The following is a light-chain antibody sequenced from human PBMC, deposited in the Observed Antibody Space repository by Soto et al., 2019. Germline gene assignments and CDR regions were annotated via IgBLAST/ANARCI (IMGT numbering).Light chain of an antibody. CDR2: GAS. J-gene: IGKJ4*01. Sequence: EIVLTQSPGTLSLSPGERATLSCRASQSVSSSYLAWYQQKPGQAPRLLIYGASSRATGIPDRFSGSGSGTDFTLTIIRLEPEDFAVYYCKQYGSSPLTFGGGTKVEIK. CDR3: KQYGSSPLT. V-gene: IGKV3-20*01. CDR1: QSVSSSY.